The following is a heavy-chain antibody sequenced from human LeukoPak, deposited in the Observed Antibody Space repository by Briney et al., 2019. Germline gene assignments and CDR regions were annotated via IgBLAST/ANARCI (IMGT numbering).Heavy chain of an antibody. CDR3: ARGGEPLWWFDP. CDR1: GGSISSYY. J-gene: IGHJ5*02. D-gene: IGHD1-26*01. Sequence: SETLSLTCTVSGGSISSYYWSWIRQPPGKGLEWIGYIYYSGSTNYNPSLKSRVTISVDTSKNQFSLELSSVTAADTAVYYCARGGEPLWWFDPWGQGTLITVSS. V-gene: IGHV4-59*01. CDR2: IYYSGST.